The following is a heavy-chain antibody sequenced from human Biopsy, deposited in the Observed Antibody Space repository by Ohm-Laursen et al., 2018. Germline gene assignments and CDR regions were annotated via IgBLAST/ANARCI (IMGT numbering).Heavy chain of an antibody. CDR1: VSTFITYA. D-gene: IGHD7-27*01. CDR2: IDVSEDNT. J-gene: IGHJ4*01. CDR3: VKHWGGYNFDS. Sequence: SLRLSCTASVSTFITYAMNWVRQAPGTGLVWVSHIDVSEDNTYYADSVRGRFTISRDNSKKTVHLQINSLRADDTAVYYCVKHWGGYNFDSWGQGTLVTVSS. V-gene: IGHV3-23*01.